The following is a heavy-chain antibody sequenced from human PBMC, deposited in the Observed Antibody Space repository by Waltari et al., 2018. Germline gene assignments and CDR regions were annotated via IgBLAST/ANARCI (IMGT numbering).Heavy chain of an antibody. CDR3: ASPTSGYDLQAFDI. V-gene: IGHV1-2*06. Sequence: QVQLVQSGAEVKKPGASVKVSCKASGYTFTGSYMPWVRLARGQGLEWMGRINPNSGGTNYAQKFQGRVTMTRDTSISTAYMELSRLRSDDTAVYYCASPTSGYDLQAFDIWGQGTMVTVSS. CDR2: INPNSGGT. J-gene: IGHJ3*02. D-gene: IGHD5-12*01. CDR1: GYTFTGSY.